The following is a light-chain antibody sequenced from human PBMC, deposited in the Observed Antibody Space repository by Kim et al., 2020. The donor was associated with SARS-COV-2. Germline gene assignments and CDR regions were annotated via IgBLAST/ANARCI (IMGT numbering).Light chain of an antibody. CDR1: SSNIGAGYD. CDR2: GNS. CDR3: QSYDSSLSGVV. J-gene: IGLJ2*01. V-gene: IGLV1-40*01. Sequence: GVTIACTGRSSNIGAGYDVHWYQQLPGTAPKLLIYGNSNRPSGVPDRFSGSKSGTSASLAITGLQAEDEADYYCQSYDSSLSGVVFGGGTQLTVL.